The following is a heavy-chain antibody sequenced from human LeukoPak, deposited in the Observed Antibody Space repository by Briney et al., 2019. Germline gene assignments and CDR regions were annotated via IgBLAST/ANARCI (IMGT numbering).Heavy chain of an antibody. CDR1: GVSVSSYY. V-gene: IGHV4-4*07. Sequence: PSETLSLTCTVSGVSVSSYYWSWIRQPAGKGLEWIGRIHTSGSTSDNPSLKSRVTMSVDTSKNQFSLRLSSVTTADTAVYYCARAGRLGIGEDCWGQGTLVTVSS. CDR3: ARAGRLGIGEDC. D-gene: IGHD7-27*01. J-gene: IGHJ4*02. CDR2: IHTSGST.